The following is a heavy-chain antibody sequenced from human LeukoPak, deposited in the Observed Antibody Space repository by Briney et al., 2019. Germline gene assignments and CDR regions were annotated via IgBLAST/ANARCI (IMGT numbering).Heavy chain of an antibody. CDR1: GFSVNNYA. CDR2: ISGSGGST. CDR3: ARDLVRGTLGYFEY. Sequence: GGSLRLSCAASGFSVNNYAMNWVRQAPGKGLEWVSRISGSGGSTYYADSVKGRFTISRDNSKNTLFLQMNSLRAEDTAVYYCARDLVRGTLGYFEYWGQGTLVTVSS. V-gene: IGHV3-23*01. J-gene: IGHJ4*02. D-gene: IGHD3-10*01.